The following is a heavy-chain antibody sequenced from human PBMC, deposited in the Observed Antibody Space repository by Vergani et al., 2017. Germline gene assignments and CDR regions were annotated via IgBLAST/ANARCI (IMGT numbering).Heavy chain of an antibody. D-gene: IGHD3-10*01. V-gene: IGHV3-30*02. J-gene: IGHJ6*02. CDR1: GFTFSSYG. CDR3: AKDQTMVRDYGMDV. Sequence: QVQLVESGGGVVQPGGSLRLSCAVSGFTFSSYGMHWVRQAPGKGLEWVAFIRYDGSNKYYADSVKGRFTITRDNSKNTLYLQMNSLRAEDTAVYYCAKDQTMVRDYGMDVWGRGTTVTVSS. CDR2: IRYDGSNK.